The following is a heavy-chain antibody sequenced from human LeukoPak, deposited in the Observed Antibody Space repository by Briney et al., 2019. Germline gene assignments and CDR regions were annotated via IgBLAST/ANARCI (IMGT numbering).Heavy chain of an antibody. D-gene: IGHD3-22*01. Sequence: GGSLRLSCAASGFTFSNAWMTWVRQAPGKGLEWVGRIKSKTDGGTTDYAAPVKGRFTISRDDSKNTLYLQMNSLKTEDTAVYYRTTYYYDRSGYYYHDAFDIWGQGTMVTVSS. V-gene: IGHV3-15*01. CDR2: IKSKTDGGTT. J-gene: IGHJ3*02. CDR3: TTYYYDRSGYYYHDAFDI. CDR1: GFTFSNAW.